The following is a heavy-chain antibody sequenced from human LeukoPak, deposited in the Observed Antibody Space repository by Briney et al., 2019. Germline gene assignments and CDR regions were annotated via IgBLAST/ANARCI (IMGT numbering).Heavy chain of an antibody. V-gene: IGHV4-61*01. CDR2: IYYGGST. CDR3: AREAIYPDY. D-gene: IGHD2-2*02. J-gene: IGHJ4*02. Sequence: PSETLSLTCTVSGGSVSSGRYYWSWIRQPPGKGLEWIGYIYYGGSTNYNPSLKSRVTISVDTSKNQFSLKLSSVTAADTAVYYCAREAIYPDYWGQGTLVTVSS. CDR1: GGSVSSGRYY.